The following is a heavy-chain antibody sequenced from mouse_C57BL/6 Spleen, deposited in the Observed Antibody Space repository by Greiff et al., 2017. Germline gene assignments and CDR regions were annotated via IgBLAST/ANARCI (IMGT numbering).Heavy chain of an antibody. J-gene: IGHJ4*01. CDR2: IYPSDSET. Sequence: VQLQQPGAELVRPGSSVKLSCKASGYTFTSYWMDWVKQRPGQGLEWIGNIYPSDSETHYNQKFKDKATLTVDKSSSIAYMQLSSLTSEDSAVYYCARKGDGYYAMDYWGQGTSVTVSS. D-gene: IGHD2-3*01. CDR3: ARKGDGYYAMDY. V-gene: IGHV1-61*01. CDR1: GYTFTSYW.